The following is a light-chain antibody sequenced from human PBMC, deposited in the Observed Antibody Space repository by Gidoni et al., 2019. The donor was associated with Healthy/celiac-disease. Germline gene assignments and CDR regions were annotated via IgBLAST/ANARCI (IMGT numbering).Light chain of an antibody. CDR2: AAS. CDR3: QQSYSTPRLT. J-gene: IGKJ4*01. Sequence: DIQMTQSPSSLSASVGDRVTITCRASQRISSYLNWYQQKPGKAPKLLIYAASSLQSGVPSRCSGSGAGTEFTLTISSLQPEDFATYYCQQSYSTPRLTFGGGTKVEIK. CDR1: QRISSY. V-gene: IGKV1-39*01.